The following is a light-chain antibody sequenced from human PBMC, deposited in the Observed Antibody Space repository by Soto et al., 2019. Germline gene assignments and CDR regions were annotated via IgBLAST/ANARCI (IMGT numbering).Light chain of an antibody. V-gene: IGKV1-39*01. J-gene: IGKJ2*01. Sequence: DIQMTQSPSSLSASVGDRVTITCRASQSISSYLNWYQQRPGKAPKLLLYAASSLQSGVPSSFSGSGSGTDFTLTISSLQPEDCATYDCQQSYSTPYTFGQGTKLEIK. CDR2: AAS. CDR3: QQSYSTPYT. CDR1: QSISSY.